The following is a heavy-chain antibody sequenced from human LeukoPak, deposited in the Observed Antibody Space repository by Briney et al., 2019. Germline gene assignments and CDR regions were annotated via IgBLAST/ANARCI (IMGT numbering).Heavy chain of an antibody. V-gene: IGHV1-18*01. D-gene: IGHD1-14*01. Sequence: GSSVKVSCKASGGTFSSFPISWVRLAPGQGLEWMGWISAYNGNTNYAQKLQGRVTMTTDTSTSTAYMELRSLRSDDTAVYYCARGGTARDFDYWGQGTLVTVSS. CDR2: ISAYNGNT. CDR3: ARGGTARDFDY. J-gene: IGHJ4*02. CDR1: GGTFSSFP.